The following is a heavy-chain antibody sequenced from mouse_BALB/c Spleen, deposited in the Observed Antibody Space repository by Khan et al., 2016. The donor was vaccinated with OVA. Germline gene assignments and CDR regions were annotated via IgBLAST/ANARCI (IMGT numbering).Heavy chain of an antibody. J-gene: IGHJ3*01. D-gene: IGHD1-1*01. V-gene: IGHV1-9*01. Sequence: VQLQQSGAELMKPGASVKISCKATGYTFSTYWIAWVKQRPGHGLEWIAEILPGSGRTNYNEKFKGKATFTADTSYNTAFMQLSSLTSEDSAVYYCARGNYYGSSAWFGYWGQGTLVTVSA. CDR2: ILPGSGRT. CDR3: ARGNYYGSSAWFGY. CDR1: GYTFSTYW.